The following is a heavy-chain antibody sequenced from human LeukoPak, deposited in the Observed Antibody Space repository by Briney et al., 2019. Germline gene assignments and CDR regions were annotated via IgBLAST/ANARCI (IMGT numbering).Heavy chain of an antibody. CDR3: AKDLRYYYDSTTYYFDYYFDY. V-gene: IGHV3-30*18. Sequence: GGSLRLSCAASGFTFSSYDMHWVRQAPGKGLEWVTLISYDGTNKYYADSVKGRFTISRDNSKNTLYLQMNSLRAEDTAVYYCAKDLRYYYDSTTYYFDYYFDYWGQGTLVTVSS. CDR1: GFTFSSYD. CDR2: ISYDGTNK. D-gene: IGHD3-22*01. J-gene: IGHJ4*02.